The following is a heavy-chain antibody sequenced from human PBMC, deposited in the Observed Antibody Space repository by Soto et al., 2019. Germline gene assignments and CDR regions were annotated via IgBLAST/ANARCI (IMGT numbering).Heavy chain of an antibody. CDR2: IIPFFGSV. D-gene: IGHD4-17*01. CDR1: GLTFSSST. CDR3: ARGHQYGGNSDAFEF. V-gene: IGHV1-69*12. Sequence: QVHLVQSGAEVKKPGSSVKVSCKASGLTFSSSTLTWVRQAPGQGPEWMGGIIPFFGSVDYAQKFQDRVTISAEVSTSTTSMELRSLRSEDTAVYYCARGHQYGGNSDAFEFWGQGTVVTVSS. J-gene: IGHJ3*01.